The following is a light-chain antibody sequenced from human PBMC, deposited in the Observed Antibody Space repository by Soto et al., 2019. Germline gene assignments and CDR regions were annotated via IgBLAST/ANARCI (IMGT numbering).Light chain of an antibody. CDR1: QGISHY. Sequence: DIQMTQSPSSLSASVGDRVTITCRASQGISHYLAWYQQKPGKVPKLLIYAASTLQSGVPSRFSGSGSGTDFTLTISSLQPEDVATYYCQKYNSAARTFGQGTKVEIK. J-gene: IGKJ1*01. V-gene: IGKV1-27*01. CDR2: AAS. CDR3: QKYNSAART.